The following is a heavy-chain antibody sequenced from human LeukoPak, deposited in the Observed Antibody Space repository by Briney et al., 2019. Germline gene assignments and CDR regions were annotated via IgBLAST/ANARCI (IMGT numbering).Heavy chain of an antibody. D-gene: IGHD1-7*01. CDR1: GYTFTAYY. Sequence: VASVKVSCKASGYTFTAYYMHWVRQAPGQGLEWMGWINPNSGGTNYAQKFQGRVTMTRNTSISTAYMELSSLRSEDTAVYYCARGTRRTRGSWFDPWGQGTLVTVSS. CDR3: ARGTRRTRGSWFDP. CDR2: INPNSGGT. V-gene: IGHV1-2*02. J-gene: IGHJ5*02.